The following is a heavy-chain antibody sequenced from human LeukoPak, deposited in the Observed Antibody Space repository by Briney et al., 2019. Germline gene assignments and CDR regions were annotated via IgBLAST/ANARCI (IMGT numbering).Heavy chain of an antibody. CDR3: ANNLVWGYSYGIAFDY. J-gene: IGHJ4*02. Sequence: GGSLRLSCAASGFTFSSYAMSWVRQAPGKGLEWVPAISGSGGSTYYADSVKGRFTISRDNSKNTLYLQMDSLRAEDTAVYYCANNLVWGYSYGIAFDYWGQGTLVTVSS. D-gene: IGHD5-18*01. V-gene: IGHV3-23*01. CDR1: GFTFSSYA. CDR2: ISGSGGST.